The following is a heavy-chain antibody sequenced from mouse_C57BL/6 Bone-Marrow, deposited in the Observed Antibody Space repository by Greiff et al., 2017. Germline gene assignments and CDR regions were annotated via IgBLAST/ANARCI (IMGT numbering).Heavy chain of an antibody. CDR2: IRNKANGYTT. V-gene: IGHV7-3*01. D-gene: IGHD1-1*01. CDR3: ARYPTVVASPYYYAMDY. CDR1: GFTFTDYY. Sequence: EVKVEESGGGLVQPGGSLSLSCAASGFTFTDYYMSWVRQPPGKALEWLGFIRNKANGYTTEYSASVKGRFTISRDNSQSILYLQMNALRAEDSATYSCARYPTVVASPYYYAMDYWGQGTSVTVSS. J-gene: IGHJ4*01.